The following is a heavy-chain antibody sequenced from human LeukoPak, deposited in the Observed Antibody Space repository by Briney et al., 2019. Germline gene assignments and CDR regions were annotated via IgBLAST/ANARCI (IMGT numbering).Heavy chain of an antibody. J-gene: IGHJ5*02. CDR3: ARDSRVRAAPSGWFDP. Sequence: ASVKVSCKASGYTFTGYYMHWVRQAPGQGLEWMGWINPNSGGTNYAQKFQGRVTMTRVTSISTAYMELSRLRSDDTAVYYCARDSRVRAAPSGWFDPWGQGTLVTVSS. CDR1: GYTFTGYY. CDR2: INPNSGGT. D-gene: IGHD1-26*01. V-gene: IGHV1-2*02.